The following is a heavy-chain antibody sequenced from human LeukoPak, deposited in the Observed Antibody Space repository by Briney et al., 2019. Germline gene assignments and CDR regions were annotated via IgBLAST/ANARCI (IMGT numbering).Heavy chain of an antibody. J-gene: IGHJ6*03. CDR2: IYNSGST. V-gene: IGHV4-4*07. CDR1: GGSISSYY. D-gene: IGHD3-22*01. CDR3: ARVTNYYDSSGYPYYYCYYMDV. Sequence: KPSETLSLTCTVSGGSISSYYWSWIRQPAGKGLEWIGRIYNSGSTNYNPSLKSRVTMSVDTSKNQFSLKLSSVTAADTAVYYCARVTNYYDSSGYPYYYCYYMDVWGKGTTVTVSS.